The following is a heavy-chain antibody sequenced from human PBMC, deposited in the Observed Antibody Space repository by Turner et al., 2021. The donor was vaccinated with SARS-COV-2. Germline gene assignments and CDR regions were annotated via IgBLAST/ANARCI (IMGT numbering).Heavy chain of an antibody. V-gene: IGHV3-49*05. Sequence: EVQLGESGGGLIKRGRSLILSCTASGVTFSAYTMVWFRQAPGKGLEWLGFIRKKSYGGATEYAASVKGRFTISRDDSKSIAYLQMSSLKTVDTAVYYCARSEDPYYADSSGYPDSWGQGTLVTVSS. D-gene: IGHD3-22*01. CDR2: IRKKSYGGAT. CDR3: ARSEDPYYADSSGYPDS. J-gene: IGHJ4*02. CDR1: GVTFSAYT.